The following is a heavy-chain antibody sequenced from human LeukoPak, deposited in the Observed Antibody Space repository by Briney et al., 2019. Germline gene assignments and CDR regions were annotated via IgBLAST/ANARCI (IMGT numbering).Heavy chain of an antibody. J-gene: IGHJ4*02. CDR3: ARDLRGLGDYFDY. V-gene: IGHV1-2*02. CDR2: INPDSGGT. Sequence: GASVKVSCKASGYPFTGYYIHWVRQAPGQGLEWMGWINPDSGGTRYAQKFQGRVTMTRDTSLSTAYMELTRLTSDDTAVYSCARDLRGLGDYFDYWGQGTLVTVSS. CDR1: GYPFTGYY. D-gene: IGHD1-26*01.